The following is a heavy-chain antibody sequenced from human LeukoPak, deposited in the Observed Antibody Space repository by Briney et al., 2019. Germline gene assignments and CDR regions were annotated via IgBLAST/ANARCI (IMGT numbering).Heavy chain of an antibody. CDR3: ARVRGYYDFWSGFLPDY. CDR1: GYTFTSYG. Sequence: ASVKVSCKASGYTFTSYGISWVRQAPGQGLEWMGWISAYNGNTNYAQKLQGRVTMTTDTSTSTAYMELSRLRSDDTAVYYCARVRGYYDFWSGFLPDYWGQGTLVTVSS. V-gene: IGHV1-18*01. J-gene: IGHJ4*02. CDR2: ISAYNGNT. D-gene: IGHD3-3*01.